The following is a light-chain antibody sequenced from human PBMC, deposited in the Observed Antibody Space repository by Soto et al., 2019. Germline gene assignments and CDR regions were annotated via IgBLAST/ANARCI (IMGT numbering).Light chain of an antibody. Sequence: SYELTQPPSVSVAPGQTARITCGGDDIGSKSVHWYQQKPGQAPVLVVYDDSDRPSGIPERFSGSDSGNTATLTISTAEAVDEADYYCQVWDSSSNHVVFGGGTKLTVL. J-gene: IGLJ2*01. CDR1: DIGSKS. V-gene: IGLV3-21*02. CDR3: QVWDSSSNHVV. CDR2: DDS.